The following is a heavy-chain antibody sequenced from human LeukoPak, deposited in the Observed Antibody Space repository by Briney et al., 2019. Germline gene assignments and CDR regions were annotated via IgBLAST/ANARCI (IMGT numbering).Heavy chain of an antibody. Sequence: PSETLSLTCTVSGGSISSGLYYWSWIRQPAGKGLEWIGRIYTSGSTNYNPSLKSRVTISLDTSKNQFSLKLSSVTAADTAVYYCARKRPWGLSRYFDYWGQGTLVTVSS. V-gene: IGHV4-61*02. CDR1: GGSISSGLYY. CDR3: ARKRPWGLSRYFDY. CDR2: IYTSGST. J-gene: IGHJ4*02. D-gene: IGHD7-27*01.